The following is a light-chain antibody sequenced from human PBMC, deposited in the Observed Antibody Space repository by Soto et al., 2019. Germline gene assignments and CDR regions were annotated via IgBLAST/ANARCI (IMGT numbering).Light chain of an antibody. CDR1: QTIDTY. J-gene: IGKJ4*01. V-gene: IGKV1-39*01. CDR2: AAS. Sequence: DIQMTQSPSSLSASVGDRVTITCRASQTIDTYLNWYQQKPGKAPNLLIYAASSLQGGAPSRFSGSGSGTEFTLTITSLQPEDFATYYCQQAYTTPLTFGGGTKLGIK. CDR3: QQAYTTPLT.